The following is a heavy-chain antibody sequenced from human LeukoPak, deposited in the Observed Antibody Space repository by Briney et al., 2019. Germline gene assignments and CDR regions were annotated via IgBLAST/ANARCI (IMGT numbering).Heavy chain of an antibody. D-gene: IGHD3-3*01. CDR3: ARRGIKLILGVVINTNWFDP. V-gene: IGHV4-31*03. CDR2: IYYSGST. J-gene: IGHJ5*02. CDR1: GGSISSGGYY. Sequence: PSQTLSLTCTVSGGSISSGGYYWSWIRQHPGKGLEWIGYIYYSGSTYYNPSVKSRVTISVDTSKNQFSLKLSSVTAADTAVYYCARRGIKLILGVVINTNWFDPWGQGTLVTVSS.